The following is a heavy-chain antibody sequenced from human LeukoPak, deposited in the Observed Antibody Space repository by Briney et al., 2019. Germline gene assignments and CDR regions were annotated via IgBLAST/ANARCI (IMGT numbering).Heavy chain of an antibody. CDR3: AKDSGVDPYFGMDV. CDR1: GFTFDDYA. J-gene: IGHJ6*02. D-gene: IGHD5-12*01. V-gene: IGHV3-9*01. Sequence: GGSLRLSCAASGFTFDDYAMHWVRQAPGKGLEWVSGLSWNSGIIGYVDSVKGRFTISRDNAKNSLYPQMDSLRAEDTALYYCAKDSGVDPYFGMDVWGQGTTVTVSS. CDR2: LSWNSGII.